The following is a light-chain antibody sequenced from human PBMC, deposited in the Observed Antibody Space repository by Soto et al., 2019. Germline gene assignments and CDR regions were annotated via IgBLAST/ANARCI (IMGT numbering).Light chain of an antibody. CDR2: DAV. CDR3: HQYGSSLGT. Sequence: EIVLTQSPGTLSLSPGEGATLSCRASQSVTGTNLAWYPRSPGQAPSLLIYDAVRRATGIPDRFSGSGSGTDFTLTISRLEPEDVAVYYCHQYGSSLGTFGQGTKVDIK. CDR1: QSVTGTN. J-gene: IGKJ2*01. V-gene: IGKV3-20*01.